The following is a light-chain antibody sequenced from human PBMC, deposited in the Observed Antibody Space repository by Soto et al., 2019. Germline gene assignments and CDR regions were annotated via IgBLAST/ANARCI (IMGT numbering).Light chain of an antibody. J-gene: IGLJ1*01. V-gene: IGLV2-23*01. CDR1: SSDVGSYNL. CDR3: CSYAGSSPPCV. Sequence: QSALTQPASVSGSPGQSITISCTGTSSDVGSYNLVSWYQQHPGKAPKLMIYEGSKRPSGVSNRFSGSKSGNTASLTISGLQAEDEADYYCCSYAGSSPPCVFGTGTKLTVL. CDR2: EGS.